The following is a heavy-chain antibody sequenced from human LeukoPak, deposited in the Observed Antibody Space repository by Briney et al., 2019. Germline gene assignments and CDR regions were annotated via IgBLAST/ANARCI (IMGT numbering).Heavy chain of an antibody. V-gene: IGHV4-59*01. CDR3: ARGIDYDSSAYLDY. CDR2: IYYSGST. CDR1: GGSISTYS. Sequence: PSETLSLTCSVSGGSISTYSWSWIRQPPGKGLEWIGYIYYSGSTKYNPSLKSQVTISVDTSKNQFSLRLSSVTAADTAVYYCARGIDYDSSAYLDYWGQGTLVTVSS. D-gene: IGHD3-22*01. J-gene: IGHJ4*02.